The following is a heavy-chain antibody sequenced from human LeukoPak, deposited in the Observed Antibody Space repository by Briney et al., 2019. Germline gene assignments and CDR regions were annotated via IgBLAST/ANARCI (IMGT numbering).Heavy chain of an antibody. CDR1: GGSISSSSYY. D-gene: IGHD6-13*01. J-gene: IGHJ4*02. Sequence: SETLSLTCTVSGGSISSSSYYWGWIRQPPGKGLEWIVSIYYSGSTYYNPSLKSRVTISVDTSKNQFSLKLSSVTAADTAVYYCASRYSSTLPVDWGQGTLVTVSS. CDR2: IYYSGST. V-gene: IGHV4-39*01. CDR3: ASRYSSTLPVD.